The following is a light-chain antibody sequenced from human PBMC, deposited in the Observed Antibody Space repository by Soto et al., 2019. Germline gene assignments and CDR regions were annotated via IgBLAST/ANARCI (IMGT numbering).Light chain of an antibody. J-gene: IGKJ3*01. CDR1: QSVSSN. V-gene: IGKV3-15*01. CDR2: DAS. CDR3: QQYSSWPAFT. Sequence: DIVMTQSPATLSVSPGERATLSCRASQSVSSNLAWYQQKHGQDPRLLIYDASTRATGISARFSGSGFWTVFTLTFSSLQSEDLAVYYCQQYSSWPAFTFGPGTKVDIK.